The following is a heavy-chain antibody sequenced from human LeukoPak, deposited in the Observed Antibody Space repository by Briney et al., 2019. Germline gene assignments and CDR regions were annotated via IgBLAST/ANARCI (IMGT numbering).Heavy chain of an antibody. V-gene: IGHV1-18*01. CDR1: GYTFIIYG. D-gene: IGHD1-26*01. J-gene: IGHJ4*02. CDR3: AIIVSGSYSSSFVDY. Sequence: ASVKVSCKASGYTFIIYGISWVRQAPGQGLEWMGWISAYNGNTNYAQKFQGRVTMTTDTSTSTAYMELRSLRSDDTAMYYCAIIVSGSYSSSFVDYWGQGTLVTVSS. CDR2: ISAYNGNT.